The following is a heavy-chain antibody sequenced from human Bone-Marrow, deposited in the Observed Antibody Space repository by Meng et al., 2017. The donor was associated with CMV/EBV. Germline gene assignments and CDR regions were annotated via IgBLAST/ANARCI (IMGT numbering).Heavy chain of an antibody. CDR3: AREGDNSSGWSR. CDR1: GGSFSGVY. J-gene: IGHJ4*02. V-gene: IGHV4-34*01. CDR2: SYHSGNT. Sequence: VRRLQWGGGRLRSSGLRDCTCAVWGGSFSGVYWIEIRQPTGKGLEGIGESYHSGNTNYNPSLKSRVTLPVDTSKHQFSLKMSSVAAADTAVYYSAREGDNSSGWSRWGQGTLVTVSS. D-gene: IGHD6-19*01.